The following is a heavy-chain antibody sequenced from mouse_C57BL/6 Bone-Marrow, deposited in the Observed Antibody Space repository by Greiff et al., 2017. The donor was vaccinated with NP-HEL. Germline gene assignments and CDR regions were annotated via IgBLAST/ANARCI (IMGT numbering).Heavy chain of an antibody. V-gene: IGHV1-81*01. J-gene: IGHJ1*03. CDR3: ATPITTVGYWYFDV. CDR2: IYPRSGNT. Sequence: QVQLQQSGAELARPGASVKLSCKASGYTFTSYGISWVKQRTGQGLEWIGAIYPRSGNTYYNEKFKGKATLTADKSSSTAYMELRSLTSEDSAVYFGATPITTVGYWYFDVWGTGTTVTVSS. D-gene: IGHD1-1*01. CDR1: GYTFTSYG.